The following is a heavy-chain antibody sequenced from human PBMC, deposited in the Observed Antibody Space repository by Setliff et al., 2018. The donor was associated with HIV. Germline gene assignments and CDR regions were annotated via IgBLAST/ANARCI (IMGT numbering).Heavy chain of an antibody. CDR3: ARRGRQQSDAFDI. Sequence: GASVKVSCKASGYTFTGYYVHWVRQAPGQGLEWVGRINPNSGDTNYAQKFQGRVTMTRDTSISTAYMGLSRLRSDDTAVYYCARRGRQQSDAFDIWGQGTMVTVSS. J-gene: IGHJ3*02. CDR1: GYTFTGYY. V-gene: IGHV1-2*06. D-gene: IGHD6-13*01. CDR2: INPNSGDT.